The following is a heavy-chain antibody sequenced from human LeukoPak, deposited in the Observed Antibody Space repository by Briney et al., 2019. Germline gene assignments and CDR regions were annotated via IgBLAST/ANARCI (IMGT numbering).Heavy chain of an antibody. Sequence: PSETLSLTCTVSGGSISSYYWSWIRQPAGKGLEWIGYIYYSGSTNYNPSLKSRVTISVDTSKNQFSLKLSSVTAADTAVYYCARDVDTGMVGWFDPWGQGTMVTVSS. D-gene: IGHD5-18*01. CDR1: GGSISSYY. V-gene: IGHV4-59*12. J-gene: IGHJ5*01. CDR3: ARDVDTGMVGWFDP. CDR2: IYYSGST.